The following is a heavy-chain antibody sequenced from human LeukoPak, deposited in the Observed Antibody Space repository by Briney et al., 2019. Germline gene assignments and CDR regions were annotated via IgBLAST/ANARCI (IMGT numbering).Heavy chain of an antibody. J-gene: IGHJ5*02. Sequence: SETLSPTCTVSGGSISSSSYYWGWIRQPPGKGLEWIGSIYYSGSTYYNPSLKSRVTISVDRSKNQFSLKLSSVTAADTAVYYCARNVPAATGNWFDPWGQGTLVTVSS. D-gene: IGHD2-2*01. CDR2: IYYSGST. V-gene: IGHV4-39*07. CDR3: ARNVPAATGNWFDP. CDR1: GGSISSSSYY.